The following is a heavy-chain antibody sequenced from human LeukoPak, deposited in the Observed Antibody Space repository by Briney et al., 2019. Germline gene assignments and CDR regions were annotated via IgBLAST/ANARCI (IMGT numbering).Heavy chain of an antibody. J-gene: IGHJ6*03. CDR3: AKNARTRTSCYSYYYMDV. V-gene: IGHV3-9*01. CDR1: GFTFDDRA. CDR2: IDWNSGSL. Sequence: LRLSCAASGFTFDDRAMHWVRQAPGKGLEWVSGIDWNSGSLGYADSVRGRFTISRDNAKNSLYLQMNSLRPEDTALYCCAKNARTRTSCYSYYYMDVWGNGTTVTVSS. D-gene: IGHD2-2*01.